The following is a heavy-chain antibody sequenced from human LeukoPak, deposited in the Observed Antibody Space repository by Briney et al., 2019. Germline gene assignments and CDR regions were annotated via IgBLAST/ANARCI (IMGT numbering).Heavy chain of an antibody. CDR3: ARHRYCSSITCYEIDY. D-gene: IGHD2/OR15-2a*01. Sequence: GESLKISCKGSGYSFTSYWIGWVRQMPGKGLEWMGIIYPGDSDTRYSPSFQGQVTISADKSISTAYLRWSSLKASDTAMYYCARHRYCSSITCYEIDYWGQGTLVTVSS. CDR1: GYSFTSYW. V-gene: IGHV5-51*01. J-gene: IGHJ4*02. CDR2: IYPGDSDT.